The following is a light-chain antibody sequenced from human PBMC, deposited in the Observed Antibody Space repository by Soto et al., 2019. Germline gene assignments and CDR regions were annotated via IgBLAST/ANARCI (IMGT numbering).Light chain of an antibody. CDR3: QQLWTYPLT. J-gene: IGKJ4*01. Sequence: DIVLTQSPATLSLSPGERATLSCRASQSVSSYLAWYQQKPGQAPRLLMYDASNRATGIPTRFSGSGSGTDFTLTISSLEPEDFATYYCQQLWTYPLTFGGGTKVEI. CDR1: QSVSSY. V-gene: IGKV3-11*01. CDR2: DAS.